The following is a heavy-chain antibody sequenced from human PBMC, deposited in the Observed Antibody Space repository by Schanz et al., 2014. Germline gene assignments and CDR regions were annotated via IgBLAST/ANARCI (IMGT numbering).Heavy chain of an antibody. V-gene: IGHV1-46*02. D-gene: IGHD2-21*02. Sequence: KKPGASVKVSCQASGYTFNNYYRHWVRQAPGQRPEWRGVISPSTGRKTYAPKCQDRVIITRDTSRIKVYMEQRRLRYEDPHIYQSGGAGDQYGLILVVTGGSASVRNDF. J-gene: IGHJ1*01. CDR1: GYTFNNYY. CDR2: ISPSTGRK. CDR3: GGAGDQYGLILVVTGGSASVRNDF.